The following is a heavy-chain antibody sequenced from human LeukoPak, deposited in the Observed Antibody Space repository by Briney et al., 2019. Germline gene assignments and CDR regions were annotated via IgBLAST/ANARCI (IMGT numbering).Heavy chain of an antibody. J-gene: IGHJ6*03. D-gene: IGHD5-24*01. CDR2: IYYSGST. V-gene: IGHV4-39*01. Sequence: PSETLSLTCTVSSGSISSSSYYWGWIRQPPGKGLEWIGSIYYSGSTYYNPSLKSRVTISVDTSKNQFSLKLSSVTAADTAVYYCARGKVEMATIWKSDYYYYMDVWGKGTTVTVSS. CDR1: SGSISSSSYY. CDR3: ARGKVEMATIWKSDYYYYMDV.